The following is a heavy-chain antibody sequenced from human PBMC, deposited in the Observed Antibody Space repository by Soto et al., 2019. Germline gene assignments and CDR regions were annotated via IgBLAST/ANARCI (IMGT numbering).Heavy chain of an antibody. CDR1: GFTFSSYA. CDR2: ISGSGGST. V-gene: IGHV3-23*01. Sequence: PGGSLRLSCAASGFTFSSYAMSWVRQAPGKGLEWVSAISGSGGSTYYADSVKGRFTISRDNSKNTLYLQMNSLRAEDTAVYYCAKDRPWTPGPPTVVNYWGQGTLVTVSS. J-gene: IGHJ4*02. D-gene: IGHD4-17*01. CDR3: AKDRPWTPGPPTVVNY.